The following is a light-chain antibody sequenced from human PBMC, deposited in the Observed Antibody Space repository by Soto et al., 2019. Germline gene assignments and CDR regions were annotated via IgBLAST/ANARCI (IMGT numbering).Light chain of an antibody. CDR2: DVN. CDR3: SSYTRSATYV. CDR1: SSDVGGYNY. Sequence: QSALTQPASVSGSPGQSITISCTGTSSDVGGYNYVSWYQQHPGKAPKLMIYDVNNRPSGVSSRFSGSKSGTTASLTISGLQAEDEADYYCSSYTRSATYVFATGTKLTVL. V-gene: IGLV2-14*03. J-gene: IGLJ1*01.